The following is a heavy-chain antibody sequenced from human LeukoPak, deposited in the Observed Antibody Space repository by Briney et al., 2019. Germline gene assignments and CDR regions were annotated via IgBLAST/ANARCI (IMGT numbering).Heavy chain of an antibody. CDR2: IYYSGST. CDR1: GGSISSGGYY. Sequence: SQTLSLTCTVSGGSISSGGYYWSWIRQHPGKGLEWFGYIYYSGSTYYNPSLKSRVTISVDTSKNQFSLKLSSVTAADTAVYYCARTVGDYMDVWGKGTTVTVSS. V-gene: IGHV4-31*03. D-gene: IGHD1-26*01. CDR3: ARTVGDYMDV. J-gene: IGHJ6*03.